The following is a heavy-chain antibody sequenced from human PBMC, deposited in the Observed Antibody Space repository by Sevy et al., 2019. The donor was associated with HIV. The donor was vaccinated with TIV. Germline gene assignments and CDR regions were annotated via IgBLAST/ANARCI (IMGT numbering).Heavy chain of an antibody. CDR3: VRDDRDGYFEY. Sequence: ASVKVSCKASGYTSTGYYMHWVRQAPGQGLQWMGWINPDSGGPNYAPKFQGRVTLTRDTSISTAYMELSRLKSDDTAVYYCVRDDRDGYFEYWGQRTLVTVSS. V-gene: IGHV1-2*02. CDR1: GYTSTGYY. J-gene: IGHJ4*02. CDR2: INPDSGGP.